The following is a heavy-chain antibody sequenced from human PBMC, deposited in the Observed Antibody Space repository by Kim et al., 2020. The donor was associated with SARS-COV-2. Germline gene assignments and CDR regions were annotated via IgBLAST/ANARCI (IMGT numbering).Heavy chain of an antibody. CDR2: MWCDGSNK. D-gene: IGHD3-9*01. CDR1: GFTFSNYG. CDR3: ARDILTGYYSGFYFYGLDV. Sequence: GGSLRLSCAASGFTFSNYGMHWVRQAPGKGLEWVALMWCDGSNKYYADAVKGRFTISRDNSKNTLFLQMNSLRADDTAVYYCARDILTGYYSGFYFYGLDVWSQGTTVTV. V-gene: IGHV3-33*01. J-gene: IGHJ6*02.